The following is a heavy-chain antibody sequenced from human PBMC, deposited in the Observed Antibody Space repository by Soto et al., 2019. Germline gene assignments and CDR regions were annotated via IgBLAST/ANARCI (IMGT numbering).Heavy chain of an antibody. CDR2: IYDSGTT. V-gene: IGHV4-61*01. Sequence: SETLSLTCTVSGGSVSSCSFYWTWARQHPGKGLEWIEYIYDSGTTNYNPSLKSRVTMSVDRSRNQFSLQLSSVTAADTALYYCAREGRLYNCNGIDFWGQGTTVTVSS. CDR1: GGSVSSCSFY. J-gene: IGHJ6*02. CDR3: AREGRLYNCNGIDF. D-gene: IGHD2-2*02.